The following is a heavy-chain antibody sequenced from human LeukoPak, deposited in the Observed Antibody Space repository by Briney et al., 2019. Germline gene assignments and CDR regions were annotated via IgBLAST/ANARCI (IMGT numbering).Heavy chain of an antibody. J-gene: IGHJ6*02. CDR3: ARLNGGSGPV. V-gene: IGHV4-39*01. D-gene: IGHD3-10*01. CDR2: IYYSGST. Sequence: SESLSLTCTVSGGSISSSDYYWGWIRQPPGKGLEWVGSIYYSGSTYYNPALQSRVTMSLDTSKDQISLKLSSVTAADTAVYYCARLNGGSGPVWGQAAKAADSS. CDR1: GGSISSSDYY.